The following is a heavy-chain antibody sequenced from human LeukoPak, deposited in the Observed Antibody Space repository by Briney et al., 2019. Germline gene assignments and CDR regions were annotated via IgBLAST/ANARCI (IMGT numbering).Heavy chain of an antibody. Sequence: GGSLRLSCAASGFTVSSNYMTWVRQAPGKGLEWVANIKRDGSAIHYVDSVKGRFTISRDNAKNSLYLQMDSLRAEDTAVYYCARDFNPSCGDNCYIDAFDTWGQGTMVTVSS. CDR1: GFTVSSNY. CDR3: ARDFNPSCGDNCYIDAFDT. D-gene: IGHD2-21*01. V-gene: IGHV3-7*01. J-gene: IGHJ3*02. CDR2: IKRDGSAI.